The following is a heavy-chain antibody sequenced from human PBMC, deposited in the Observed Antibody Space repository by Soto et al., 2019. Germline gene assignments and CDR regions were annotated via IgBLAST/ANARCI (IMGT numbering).Heavy chain of an antibody. CDR1: FYTFTSYG. D-gene: IGHD2-15*01. CDR3: ARVRVVEIWHFVFDI. V-gene: IGHV1-18*01. CDR2: ISAYNGNT. J-gene: IGHJ3*02. Sequence: ASVXVSFKSSFYTFTSYGISCFLQAPGQGLEWIGWISAYNGNTNYAQKLQGRVTMTTDTSTSTAYMELRSLRSDDTAGYYCARVRVVEIWHFVFDIWGQATMV.